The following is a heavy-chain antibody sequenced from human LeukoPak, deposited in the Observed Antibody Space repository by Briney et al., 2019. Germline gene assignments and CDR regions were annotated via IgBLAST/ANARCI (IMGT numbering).Heavy chain of an antibody. J-gene: IGHJ4*02. CDR3: ARGGPMYFDY. CDR2: IYYSGST. CDR1: GGSITNYY. V-gene: IGHV4-59*01. D-gene: IGHD2-2*01. Sequence: SENLSLTCTVSGGSITNYYWTWIRQPPGKGLEWIGYIYYSGSTNYNPSLKSRVTISVDTSKNHFSLKLRSVTAADTAVYYCARGGPMYFDYWGQGTLVAVPS.